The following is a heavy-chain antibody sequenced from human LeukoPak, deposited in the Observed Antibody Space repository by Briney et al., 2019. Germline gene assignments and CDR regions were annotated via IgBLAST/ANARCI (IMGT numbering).Heavy chain of an antibody. V-gene: IGHV1-3*01. D-gene: IGHD3-16*01. CDR1: GYTFTSYA. CDR3: ARAARYVANWFGP. J-gene: IGHJ5*02. CDR2: INAGNGNT. Sequence: ASVKVSCKASGYTFTSYAMHWVRQAPGQRLEWMGWINAGNGNTKYSQKFQGRVTVTRDTSASTAYMELSSLRSEDTAVYYCARAARYVANWFGPWGQGTLVTVSS.